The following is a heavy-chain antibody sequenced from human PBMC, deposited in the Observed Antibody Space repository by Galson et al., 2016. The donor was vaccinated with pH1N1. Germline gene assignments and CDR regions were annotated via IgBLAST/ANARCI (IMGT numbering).Heavy chain of an antibody. D-gene: IGHD5-12*01. CDR3: VRIGSAYDTYFYDYGMDV. J-gene: IGHJ6*02. CDR1: GFSVSGSY. V-gene: IGHV3-7*01. CDR2: VKQDGSET. Sequence: SLRLSCAGSGFSVSGSYMAWVRQAPGKGLEWVASVKQDGSETHYVDSVKGRFTVSRDNAKNSLYLQMNRPRAEDTAVYYCVRIGSAYDTYFYDYGMDVWGPGTTVTVSS.